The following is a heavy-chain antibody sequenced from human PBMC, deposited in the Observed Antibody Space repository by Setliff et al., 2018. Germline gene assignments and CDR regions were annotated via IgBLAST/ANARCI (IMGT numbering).Heavy chain of an antibody. Sequence: SETLSLTCTVSGSSFSSYSWSWIRQPPGKGLEWIGYKYYSGSTNSNPSLKSRVTISVDTSKNQFSLKLSSVTAADTAVYYCARWRVRDSGYYPRLSYMDVWGKGTTVT. J-gene: IGHJ6*03. CDR2: KYYSGST. D-gene: IGHD3-22*01. CDR1: GSSFSSYS. CDR3: ARWRVRDSGYYPRLSYMDV. V-gene: IGHV4-59*08.